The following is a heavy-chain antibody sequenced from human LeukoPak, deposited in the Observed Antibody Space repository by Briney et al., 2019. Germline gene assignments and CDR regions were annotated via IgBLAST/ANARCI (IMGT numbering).Heavy chain of an antibody. V-gene: IGHV3-23*01. J-gene: IGHJ4*02. CDR1: GFTFSSYA. CDR2: ISGSGGST. Sequence: GGSLRLSCAASGFTFSSYAMSWVRQAPGKGLEWVSAISGSGGSTYYADSVKGRFTISRDNSKNTLYLQMNSLRAEDTAVYYCAKMTREWLVTPPDYWGQGTLVTVSS. D-gene: IGHD6-19*01. CDR3: AKMTREWLVTPPDY.